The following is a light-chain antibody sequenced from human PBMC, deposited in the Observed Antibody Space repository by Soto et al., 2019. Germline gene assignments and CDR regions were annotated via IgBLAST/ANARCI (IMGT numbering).Light chain of an antibody. J-gene: IGKJ3*01. CDR3: QQLNSYPLT. CDR2: AAS. Sequence: DIQLTQSPSFLSASVGNRVTITYLASQGISSYLAWYQQKPGKAPKLLIYAASTLQSGVPSRFSGSGSGTEFTLTISSLQPEDFATYYCQQLNSYPLTFGPGTKVDIK. V-gene: IGKV1-9*01. CDR1: QGISSY.